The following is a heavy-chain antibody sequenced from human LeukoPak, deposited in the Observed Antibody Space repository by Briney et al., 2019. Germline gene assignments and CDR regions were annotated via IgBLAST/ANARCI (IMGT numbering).Heavy chain of an antibody. CDR3: AKKPTLNYSPDY. J-gene: IGHJ4*02. CDR1: GFTFSDYY. CDR2: ISSSGSTI. D-gene: IGHD4-11*01. Sequence: GGSLRLSCAASGFTFSDYYMSWIRQAPGKGLEWVSYISSSGSTIYYADSVKGRFTISRDNAKNSLYLQMNSLRAEDTAVYYCAKKPTLNYSPDYWGQGTLVTVSS. V-gene: IGHV3-11*01.